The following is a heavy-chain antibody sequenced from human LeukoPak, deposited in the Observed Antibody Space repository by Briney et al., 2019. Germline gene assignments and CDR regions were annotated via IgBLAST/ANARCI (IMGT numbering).Heavy chain of an antibody. D-gene: IGHD6-6*01. CDR3: AKDTPTVSVWYSSSAYIFEY. CDR2: ISGDGGST. V-gene: IGHV3-43*02. Sequence: GGSLRLSCAASGFTFDDYAMHWVRQAPGKGLEWVSLISGDGGSTYYADSVKGRFTISRDNSKNSLYLQMNSLRTEDTALYYCAKDTPTVSVWYSSSAYIFEYWGQGTLVTVSS. CDR1: GFTFDDYA. J-gene: IGHJ4*02.